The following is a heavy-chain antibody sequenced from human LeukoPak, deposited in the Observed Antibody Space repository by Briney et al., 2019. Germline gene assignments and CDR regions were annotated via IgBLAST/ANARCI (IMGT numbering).Heavy chain of an antibody. J-gene: IGHJ4*02. D-gene: IGHD3-22*01. Sequence: SVKVSCKASGGTFCSYAISWVRQAPGQGLEWMGGIIPIFGTANYAQKFQGRVTITADVSTSTAYMELSSLRSEDTAVYYCARGWDSSGQKPFLYWGQGTLVTVSS. V-gene: IGHV1-69*13. CDR2: IIPIFGTA. CDR1: GGTFCSYA. CDR3: ARGWDSSGQKPFLY.